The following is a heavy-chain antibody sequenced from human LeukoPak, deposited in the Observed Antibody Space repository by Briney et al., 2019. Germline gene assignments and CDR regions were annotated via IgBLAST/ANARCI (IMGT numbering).Heavy chain of an antibody. CDR1: GVTVSSSF. D-gene: IGHD5-18*01. CDR3: AGIQFWSWRAFDI. V-gene: IGHV3-53*01. Sequence: GGSLRLSCEASGVTVSSSFMSWVRQAPGKGLEWVSIIYGGGSTSYPDSVKGRFTISRDNSKNTVYLQLDSLRADDTAVYYCAGIQFWSWRAFDIWGQGTTVTVSS. J-gene: IGHJ3*02. CDR2: IYGGGST.